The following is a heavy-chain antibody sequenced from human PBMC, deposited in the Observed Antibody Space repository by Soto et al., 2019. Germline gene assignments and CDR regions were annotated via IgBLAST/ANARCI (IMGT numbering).Heavy chain of an antibody. Sequence: QVQLQESGPGLVKPSQTLSLTCTVSGGSISSGGYYWSWIRQHPGKGLEWIGYIYYSGSTYYNPSLKSRVTISGDTSKNQFSLKLSSVTAADTAVYYCARVRYCSGGSCLSGAFDIWGQGTMVTVSS. CDR1: GGSISSGGYY. D-gene: IGHD2-15*01. V-gene: IGHV4-31*03. CDR3: ARVRYCSGGSCLSGAFDI. J-gene: IGHJ3*02. CDR2: IYYSGST.